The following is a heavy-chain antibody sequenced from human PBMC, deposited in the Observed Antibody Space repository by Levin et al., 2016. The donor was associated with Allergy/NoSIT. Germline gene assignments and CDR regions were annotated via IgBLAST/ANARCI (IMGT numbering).Heavy chain of an antibody. Sequence: WIRQPPGKGLEWIGYIYYSGSTYYNPSLKSRVTISVDTSKNQFSLKLSSVTAADTAVYYCARALSSGYSDWFDPWGQGTLVTVSS. D-gene: IGHD3-22*01. V-gene: IGHV4-31*02. CDR2: IYYSGST. J-gene: IGHJ5*02. CDR3: ARALSSGYSDWFDP.